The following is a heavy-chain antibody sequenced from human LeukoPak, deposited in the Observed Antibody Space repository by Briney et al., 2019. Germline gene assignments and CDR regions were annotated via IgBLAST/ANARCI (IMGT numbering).Heavy chain of an antibody. CDR2: ISYDGSNK. D-gene: IGHD6-19*01. J-gene: IGHJ4*02. CDR3: AKDHTAVAGILN. Sequence: GGSLRLSCAASGFTFSSYGMRWVCQAPGKGLEWVAVISYDGSNKYYADSVKGRFTISRDNSKNTLYLQMNSLRAEDTAVYYCAKDHTAVAGILNWGQGTLVTVSS. V-gene: IGHV3-30*18. CDR1: GFTFSSYG.